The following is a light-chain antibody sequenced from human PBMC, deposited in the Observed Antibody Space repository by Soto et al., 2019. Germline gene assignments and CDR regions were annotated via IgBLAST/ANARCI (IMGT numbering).Light chain of an antibody. CDR2: GAS. CDR1: QSVSGT. V-gene: IGKV3-15*01. Sequence: EIVMTQSPATLSVSPGERATLSCWASQSVSGTLAWYQQKPGQAPRLLIYGASSRATGIPARFSGSGSGTEFTHAISSLQSEECAGYDGQQHNKWPLTFGGGTKVEIK. CDR3: QQHNKWPLT. J-gene: IGKJ4*01.